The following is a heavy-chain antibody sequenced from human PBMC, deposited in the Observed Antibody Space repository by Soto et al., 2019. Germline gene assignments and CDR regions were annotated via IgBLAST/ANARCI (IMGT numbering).Heavy chain of an antibody. Sequence: SETLSLTCAVDGGSFSGYYWSWIRQPPGKGLEWIGEINHSGSTNYNPSLKSRVTISVDTSKNQFSLKLSSVTAADTAVYYCARRGFWSGYEIDYWGQGTLVTVSS. J-gene: IGHJ4*02. CDR3: ARRGFWSGYEIDY. CDR2: INHSGST. V-gene: IGHV4-34*01. CDR1: GGSFSGYY. D-gene: IGHD3-3*01.